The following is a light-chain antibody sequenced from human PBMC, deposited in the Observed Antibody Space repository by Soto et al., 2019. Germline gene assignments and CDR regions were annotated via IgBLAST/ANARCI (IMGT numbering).Light chain of an antibody. V-gene: IGKV1-8*01. CDR1: QDISNY. Sequence: AIQFTQSPSSLAAYVGDRATITCQASQDISNYLNWYQQKPGKAPKLLIYAASTLQSGVPSRFSGSGSGTDFTLTISCLQSEDFATYYCQQYYSYPITFGQGTLLEIK. J-gene: IGKJ5*01. CDR2: AAS. CDR3: QQYYSYPIT.